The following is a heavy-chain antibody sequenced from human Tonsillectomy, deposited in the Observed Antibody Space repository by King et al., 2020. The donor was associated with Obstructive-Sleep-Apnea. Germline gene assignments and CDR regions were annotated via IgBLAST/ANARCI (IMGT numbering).Heavy chain of an antibody. Sequence: VQLVESGGGLVQPGGSLRLSCAASGFTFNTYSINWVRQAPGKGLEWVSYISSSSSPKKYADSVKGRFTISRDNAKNSLYLQMNSLRAEDTAVYYCARGEYYYDSSGYYDFAFDIWGQGTMVTVSS. CDR1: GFTFNTYS. CDR2: ISSSSSPK. V-gene: IGHV3-48*01. D-gene: IGHD3-22*01. CDR3: ARGEYYYDSSGYYDFAFDI. J-gene: IGHJ3*02.